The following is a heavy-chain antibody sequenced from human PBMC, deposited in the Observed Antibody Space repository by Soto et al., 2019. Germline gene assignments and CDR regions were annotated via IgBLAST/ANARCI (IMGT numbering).Heavy chain of an antibody. Sequence: TLPVTGPVSGGSISSGGYYWSWILQHPGKGLEWIGYIYYSGSTYYNPSLKSRVTISVDTSKNQFSLKLSSVTAADTAVYYCARAAETYYDFWSGYVVPLDPWGQGTLVTVSS. D-gene: IGHD3-3*01. CDR3: ARAAETYYDFWSGYVVPLDP. J-gene: IGHJ5*02. CDR2: IYYSGST. V-gene: IGHV4-31*03. CDR1: GGSISSGGYY.